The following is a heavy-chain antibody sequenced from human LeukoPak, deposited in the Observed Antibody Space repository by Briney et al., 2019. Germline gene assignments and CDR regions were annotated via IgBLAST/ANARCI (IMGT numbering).Heavy chain of an antibody. Sequence: GGSLRLSCSASGFTFSSYALQWVRQAPGKGLKYVSAISTDGHSTYYADSVKGRFTISRDNSKNTLYLQMSSLRAEDTAVYYCVKGRYEILTGYCDAFDIWGQGTMVTVSS. CDR2: ISTDGHST. J-gene: IGHJ3*02. CDR1: GFTFSSYA. V-gene: IGHV3-64D*06. D-gene: IGHD3-9*01. CDR3: VKGRYEILTGYCDAFDI.